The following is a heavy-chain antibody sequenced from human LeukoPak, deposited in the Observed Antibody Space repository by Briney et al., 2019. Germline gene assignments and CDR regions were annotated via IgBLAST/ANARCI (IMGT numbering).Heavy chain of an antibody. J-gene: IGHJ4*02. D-gene: IGHD5-24*01. Sequence: GGSLRLSCAASGFTFSSYWIHWVRQAPGKGLVWVSRINSDGSIIGYADSVKGRFTISRDNAKNSLYLQMNSLRAEDTAVYYCARVRDGYNYYFDYWGQGTLVAVSS. CDR2: INSDGSII. CDR3: ARVRDGYNYYFDY. V-gene: IGHV3-74*01. CDR1: GFTFSSYW.